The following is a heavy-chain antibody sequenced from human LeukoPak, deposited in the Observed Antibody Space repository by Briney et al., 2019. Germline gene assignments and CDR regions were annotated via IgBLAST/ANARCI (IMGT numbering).Heavy chain of an antibody. CDR2: IYYSGST. CDR3: AREIPDSSSWFIDY. Sequence: PSETLSLTCTVSGGSVSSGSYYWSWIRQPPGKGLEWIGYIYYSGSTNYNPSLKSRVTISVDTSKNQFSLKLSSVTAADTAVYYCAREIPDSSSWFIDYWGQGTLVTVSS. D-gene: IGHD6-13*01. CDR1: GGSVSSGSYY. J-gene: IGHJ4*02. V-gene: IGHV4-61*01.